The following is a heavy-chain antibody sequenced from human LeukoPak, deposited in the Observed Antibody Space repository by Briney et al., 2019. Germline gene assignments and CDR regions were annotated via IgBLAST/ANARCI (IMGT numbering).Heavy chain of an antibody. D-gene: IGHD1-7*01. V-gene: IGHV4-59*08. J-gene: IGHJ6*02. CDR3: ARHGLELELPVSYYYYGMDV. Sequence: PSETLSLTCAVYGGSFSGYYWSWIRQPPGKGLEWIGYIYYSGSTNYNPSLKSRVTISVDTSKNQFSLKLSSVTAADTAVYYCARHGLELELPVSYYYYGMDVWGQGTTVTVSS. CDR1: GGSFSGYY. CDR2: IYYSGST.